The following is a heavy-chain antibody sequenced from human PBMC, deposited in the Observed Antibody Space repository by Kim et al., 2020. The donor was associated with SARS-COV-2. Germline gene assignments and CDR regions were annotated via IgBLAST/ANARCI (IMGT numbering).Heavy chain of an antibody. J-gene: IGHJ3*02. Sequence: GSTYYNPLLKSRVTMSVDTSKNHFPQKLSSVTAADTAVYYCASVRRTFDIWGQGTMVTVSS. V-gene: IGHV4-31*02. CDR3: ASVRRTFDI. CDR2: GST.